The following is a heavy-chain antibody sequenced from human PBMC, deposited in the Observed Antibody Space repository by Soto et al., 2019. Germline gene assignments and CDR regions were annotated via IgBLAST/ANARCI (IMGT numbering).Heavy chain of an antibody. D-gene: IGHD2-8*02. Sequence: QVQLQQWGAGLLKPSETLSLTCAVYGGSFSGYYWTWIRQPPGTGLEWIGEINHSGSTNYNPSLKXRVXISXXXXXXXFSLXLXSXTAXDTAVYYCARDKITGLFDYWGQGTLVTVSS. V-gene: IGHV4-34*01. J-gene: IGHJ4*02. CDR2: INHSGST. CDR3: ARDKITGLFDY. CDR1: GGSFSGYY.